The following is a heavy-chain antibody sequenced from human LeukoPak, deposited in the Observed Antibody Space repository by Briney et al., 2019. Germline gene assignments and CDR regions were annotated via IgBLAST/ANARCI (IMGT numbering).Heavy chain of an antibody. CDR2: ISGSGGST. CDR1: GFTFSSYG. D-gene: IGHD2-8*01. V-gene: IGHV3-23*01. J-gene: IGHJ4*02. Sequence: GGSLRLSCAASGFTFSSYGMSWVRQAPGKGLEWVSAISGSGGSTYYADSVKGRFTISRDNSKNALYLQMNSLRAEDTALYYCAKEKGHTNFDYWGQGTLVTVSS. CDR3: AKEKGHTNFDY.